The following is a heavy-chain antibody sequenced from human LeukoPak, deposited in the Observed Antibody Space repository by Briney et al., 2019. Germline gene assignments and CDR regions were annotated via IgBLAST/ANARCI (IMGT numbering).Heavy chain of an antibody. D-gene: IGHD3-22*01. CDR2: ISSSSSYI. J-gene: IGHJ4*02. V-gene: IGHV3-21*01. CDR3: ARVPSSGYYLPFDY. Sequence: GGTLRLSCAASGVTLSSYSMNWVRQAPGKGLEWGSSISSSSSYIYYADSVKGRFTISRDNAKNSLYLQMNSLRAEDMTVYYCARVPSSGYYLPFDYWGQGTLVTVSS. CDR1: GVTLSSYS.